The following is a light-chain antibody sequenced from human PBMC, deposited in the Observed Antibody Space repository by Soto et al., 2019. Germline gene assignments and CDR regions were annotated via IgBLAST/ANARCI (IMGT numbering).Light chain of an antibody. CDR1: SSNIGSNT. CDR2: SNN. V-gene: IGLV1-44*01. Sequence: QSVLTQPPSASGTPGQRVTISCSGSSSNIGSNTVNWYQQLPGTAPKLLIYSNNQRPSGVPDRFSGSKSGTSASLAISGLQSEDEADYYCAAWDESLNAFYVLGTGTKVTV. CDR3: AAWDESLNAFYV. J-gene: IGLJ1*01.